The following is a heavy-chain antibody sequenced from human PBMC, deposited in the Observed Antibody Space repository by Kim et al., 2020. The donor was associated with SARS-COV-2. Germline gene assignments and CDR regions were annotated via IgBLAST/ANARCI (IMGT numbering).Heavy chain of an antibody. V-gene: IGHV4-31*03. J-gene: IGHJ3*02. CDR3: ARVARITIFGVVNSAFDI. CDR2: IYYSGST. CDR1: GGSISSGGYY. Sequence: SETLSLTCTASGGSISSGGYYWSWIRQHPGKGLEWIGYIYYSGSTYYNPSLKSRVTISVDTSQNQFSLKLSSVTAADTAVYYCARVARITIFGVVNSAFDIWGQGTMVTVSS. D-gene: IGHD3-3*01.